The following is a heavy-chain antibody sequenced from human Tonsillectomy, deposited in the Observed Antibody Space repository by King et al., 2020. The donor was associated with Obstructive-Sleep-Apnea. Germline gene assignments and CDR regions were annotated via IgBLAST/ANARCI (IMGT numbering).Heavy chain of an antibody. CDR1: GYTFTSYD. CDR2: MNPNSGNT. CDR3: ARRAGGAVGDV. J-gene: IGHJ6*02. Sequence: QLVQSGAEVKKPGASVKVSCKASGYTFTSYDINWLRQAPGQGLEWMGWMNPNSGNTGYAQQFKGRFTMTRNTSITTAYMELSSLRSEDTALYYCARRAGGAVGDVWGQGTTVTVSS. V-gene: IGHV1-8*01. D-gene: IGHD6-19*01.